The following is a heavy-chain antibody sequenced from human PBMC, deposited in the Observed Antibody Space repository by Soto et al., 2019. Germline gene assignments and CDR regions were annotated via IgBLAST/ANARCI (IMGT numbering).Heavy chain of an antibody. D-gene: IGHD1-26*01. Sequence: LRLSCAASGFTFSSYAMHWVRQAPGKGLEWVAVISYDGSNKYYADSVKGRFTISRDNSKNTLYLQMNSLRAEDTAVYYCARDSKEMATIDYWGQGTLVTVSS. CDR3: ARDSKEMATIDY. J-gene: IGHJ4*02. CDR2: ISYDGSNK. V-gene: IGHV3-30-3*01. CDR1: GFTFSSYA.